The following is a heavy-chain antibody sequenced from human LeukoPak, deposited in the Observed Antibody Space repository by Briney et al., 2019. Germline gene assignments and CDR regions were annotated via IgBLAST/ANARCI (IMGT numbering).Heavy chain of an antibody. V-gene: IGHV5-51*01. D-gene: IGHD3-10*01. CDR3: ARSPKYYYGSGSPTHFDY. Sequence: GESLKISCKGSGYSFTSYWIGWVRQMPGKGLEWMGTIYPGDSDTRYSPSFQGQVTISADKSISTAYLQWSSLKASDTAMYYCARSPKYYYGSGSPTHFDYWGQGTLVTVSS. J-gene: IGHJ4*02. CDR1: GYSFTSYW. CDR2: IYPGDSDT.